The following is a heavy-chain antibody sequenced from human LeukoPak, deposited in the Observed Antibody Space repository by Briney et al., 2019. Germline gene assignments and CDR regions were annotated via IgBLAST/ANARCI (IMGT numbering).Heavy chain of an antibody. V-gene: IGHV3-21*01. D-gene: IGHD5-18*01. CDR1: GFTFSSYS. CDR2: ISSSSSYI. CDR3: ARAFTVNTAMVGY. Sequence: GGSLRLSCAASGFTFSSYSMNWVRQAPGKGLEWVSSISSSSSYIYCADSVKGRFTISRDNAKDSLYLQMNSLRAEDTAVYYCARAFTVNTAMVGYWGQGTLVTVSS. J-gene: IGHJ4*02.